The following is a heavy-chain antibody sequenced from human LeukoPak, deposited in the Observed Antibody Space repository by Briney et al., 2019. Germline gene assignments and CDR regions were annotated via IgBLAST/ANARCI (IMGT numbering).Heavy chain of an antibody. D-gene: IGHD7-27*01. Sequence: GGSLRLSCSASGFTFSSYAMHWVRQAPGKGLEYVSSITSNGDTTYYTDSVKGRFTISRDNSKNTLYLQMSSLRAEDTAVYYCLKDRLGTGDYWGQGTLVSV. V-gene: IGHV3-64D*06. CDR3: LKDRLGTGDY. CDR2: ITSNGDTT. CDR1: GFTFSSYA. J-gene: IGHJ4*02.